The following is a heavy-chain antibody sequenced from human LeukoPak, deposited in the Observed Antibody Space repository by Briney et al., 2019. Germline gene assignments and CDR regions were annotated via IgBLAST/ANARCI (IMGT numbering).Heavy chain of an antibody. CDR2: IYYSGST. J-gene: IGHJ1*01. CDR3: ARHGGLRDSSGYLDAEYFQH. CDR1: GGSISSSSYY. D-gene: IGHD3-22*01. V-gene: IGHV4-39*01. Sequence: PETLSLTCTVSGGSISSSSYYWGWIRQPPGKGLEWIGSIYYSGSTYYNPSLKSRVTISVDTSKNQFSLKLSSVTAADTAVYYCARHGGLRDSSGYLDAEYFQHWGQGTLVTVSS.